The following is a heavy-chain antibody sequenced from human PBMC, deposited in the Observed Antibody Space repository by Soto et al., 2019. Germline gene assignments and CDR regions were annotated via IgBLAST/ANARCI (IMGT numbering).Heavy chain of an antibody. Sequence: GGSLRLSCAASGFTFSSYAMSWVRQAPGKGLEWVSAISGSGGSTYYADSVKGRFTISRDNSKNTLYLQMNSLGAEDTAVYYCAKAFDSWPYGMDVWGQGTTVTVSS. J-gene: IGHJ6*02. CDR1: GFTFSSYA. D-gene: IGHD3-9*01. CDR2: ISGSGGST. CDR3: AKAFDSWPYGMDV. V-gene: IGHV3-23*01.